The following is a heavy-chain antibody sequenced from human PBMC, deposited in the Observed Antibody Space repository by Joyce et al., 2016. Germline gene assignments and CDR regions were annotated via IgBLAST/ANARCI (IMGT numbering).Heavy chain of an antibody. J-gene: IGHJ4*02. D-gene: IGHD6-25*01. CDR3: AKILTATYSSGWFLDY. Sequence: QVKLVESGGGVVQLGMSLRLSCAASGLTLSHCGVHWVRQAPGKVLGWVAVISYGGISKFYADSVKGRFTGSRDNSKNTVFLEMNSLRAEDTAVYYCAKILTATYSSGWFLDYWGQGTLVTVSS. V-gene: IGHV3-30*18. CDR2: ISYGGISK. CDR1: GLTLSHCG.